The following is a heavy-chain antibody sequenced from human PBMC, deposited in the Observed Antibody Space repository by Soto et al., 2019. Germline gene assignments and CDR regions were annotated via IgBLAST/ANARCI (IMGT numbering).Heavy chain of an antibody. CDR2: IIPMYGTT. D-gene: IGHD1-1*01. V-gene: IGHV1-69*12. CDR1: GGTFRSYV. CDR3: ARIGTLDWIDDY. J-gene: IGHJ4*02. Sequence: QVQLVQSGAEVKKPGSSVKVSCKASGGTFRSYVTSWVRQAPGQGLEWLGGIIPMYGTTYYAQTFQGRVRICADXSTSTAFMERSSLRSEDTAVYYCARIGTLDWIDDYWGQGTLVTVSS.